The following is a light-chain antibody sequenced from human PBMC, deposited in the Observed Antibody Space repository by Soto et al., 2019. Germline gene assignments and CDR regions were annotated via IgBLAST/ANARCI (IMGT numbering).Light chain of an antibody. V-gene: IGKV1-39*01. CDR3: QQSYSTPWT. J-gene: IGKJ1*01. Sequence: DIQLTQSPSSLSASVGDRVTITCRASQGISNYLNWYQQKPGKAPKLLISSASSLQSAVPSRFSGSGSGTDFTLTITSLQPEDFETYYCQQSYSTPWTFGQGTKVDIK. CDR2: SAS. CDR1: QGISNY.